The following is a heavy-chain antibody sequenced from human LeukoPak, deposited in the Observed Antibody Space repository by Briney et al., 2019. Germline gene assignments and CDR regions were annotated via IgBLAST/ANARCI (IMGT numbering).Heavy chain of an antibody. V-gene: IGHV4-30-4*07. CDR1: GGSISSGGYS. CDR3: ASSPNYDFWSGYYGLYFDF. D-gene: IGHD3-3*01. J-gene: IGHJ4*02. Sequence: SETLSRTCAVSGGSISSGGYSWSWIRQPPGKGLEWIGYIYYSGTTYYNPSLKSRVIISVDTAKNQFSLKLSSVTAADTAVYYCASSPNYDFWSGYYGLYFDFWGQGTLVTVSS. CDR2: IYYSGTT.